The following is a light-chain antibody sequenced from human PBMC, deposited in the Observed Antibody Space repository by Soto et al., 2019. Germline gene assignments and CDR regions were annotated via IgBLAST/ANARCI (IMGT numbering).Light chain of an antibody. V-gene: IGLV2-14*01. CDR3: SSFTTSYFYV. J-gene: IGLJ1*01. CDR1: GSDIGAYNY. CDR2: GVT. Sequence: QSALTQPRSVSGSPGQSITISCTGSGSDIGAYNYVSWYQQHPGKAPKLLIHGVTRRPSGVSSRFSASKSAYTASLTISGLQAEEEANYYCSSFTTSYFYVFGPGTKVTVL.